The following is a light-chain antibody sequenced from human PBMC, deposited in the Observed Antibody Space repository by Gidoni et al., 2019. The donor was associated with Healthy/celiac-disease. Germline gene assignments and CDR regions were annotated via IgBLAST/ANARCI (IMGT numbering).Light chain of an antibody. V-gene: IGLV3-1*01. CDR2: PDT. Sequence: SYKLTQQPTVSVSPGQTASITCSGDKVGDKYACWYQQKPGQSPVLVIYPDTKRPSGIPERFSGSNSGNTATLTISGTQAMDEADYYCQAWDGSTVVFGGGTKLIVL. CDR3: QAWDGSTVV. J-gene: IGLJ2*01. CDR1: KVGDKY.